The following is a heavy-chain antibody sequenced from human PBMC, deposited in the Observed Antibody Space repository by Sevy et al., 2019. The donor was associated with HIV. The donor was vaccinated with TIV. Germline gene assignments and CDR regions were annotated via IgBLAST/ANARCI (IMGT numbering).Heavy chain of an antibody. Sequence: SETLSLTCTVSGGSISSSSYYWGWIRQPPGKGLEWIGSIYYSGSTYYNPSLKSRVTISVDTSKNQFSLKLSSVTAADTAVYCCARHHKGSGLTFDYWGQGTLVTVSS. CDR1: GGSISSSSYY. D-gene: IGHD6-19*01. V-gene: IGHV4-39*01. CDR2: IYYSGST. J-gene: IGHJ4*02. CDR3: ARHHKGSGLTFDY.